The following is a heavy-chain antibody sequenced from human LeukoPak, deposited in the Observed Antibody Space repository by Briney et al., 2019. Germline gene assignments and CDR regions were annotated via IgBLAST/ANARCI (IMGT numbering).Heavy chain of an antibody. D-gene: IGHD4-17*01. CDR1: GYTFTGYY. CDR3: ARGLRYGDECY. J-gene: IGHJ4*02. CDR2: INPNSGGT. V-gene: IGHV1-2*06. Sequence: EASVKVSCKASGYTFTGYYMHWVRQAPGQGLESMGRINPNSGGTNYAQKFQGRVTMTRDTSISTAYMELSRLRSDSTAVYYCARGLRYGDECYWGQGTLVTLSS.